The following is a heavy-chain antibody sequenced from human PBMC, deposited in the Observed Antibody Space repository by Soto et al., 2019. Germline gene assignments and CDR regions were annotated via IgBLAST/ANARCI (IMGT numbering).Heavy chain of an antibody. J-gene: IGHJ4*02. D-gene: IGHD2-8*01. V-gene: IGHV3-33*01. CDR3: ARAMGIRTNGVCPSGLDY. CDR2: IWYDGTNK. CDR1: GFTFSSYG. Sequence: QVQLVESGGGVVQPARSLRLSCAASGFTFSSYGMHWVRQAPGKGLEWVAVIWYDGTNKYYADSVKGRFTISRDNSKNTLYLQMNSLRAEDTAVYYCARAMGIRTNGVCPSGLDYWGQGTLVTVSS.